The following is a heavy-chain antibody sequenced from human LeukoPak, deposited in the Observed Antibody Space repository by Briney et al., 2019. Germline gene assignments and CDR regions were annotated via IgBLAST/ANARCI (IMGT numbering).Heavy chain of an antibody. CDR1: GFTVSTNC. J-gene: IGHJ4*02. V-gene: IGHV3-53*01. CDR2: IFSGGST. Sequence: GGSLRLSCAASGFTVSTNCMTWVRQAPGKGLEWVSAIFSGGSTFYADSVTGRFTISRDNSKNTVYLEMNSLRAEDTAVYYCARDLKTSGWYGDFDYWGQGTLVTVSS. D-gene: IGHD6-19*01. CDR3: ARDLKTSGWYGDFDY.